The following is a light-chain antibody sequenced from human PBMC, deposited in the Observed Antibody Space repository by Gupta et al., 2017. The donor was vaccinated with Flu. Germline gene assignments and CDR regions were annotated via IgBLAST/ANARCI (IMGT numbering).Light chain of an antibody. V-gene: IGKV2-30*01. J-gene: IGKJ1*01. Sequence: VTLGQPASSSCRSSQGLVYSDGNTYLHWFQQRPGQSPRRLIHQVSYREYGVPDRFSGSGSGTNFTLKISRVEAEDVGIYFCMQGAHWPWAFGQGTTVEIK. CDR2: QVS. CDR3: MQGAHWPWA. CDR1: QGLVYSDGNTY.